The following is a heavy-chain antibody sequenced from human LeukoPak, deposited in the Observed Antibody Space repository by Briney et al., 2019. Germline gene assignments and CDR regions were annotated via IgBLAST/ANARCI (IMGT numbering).Heavy chain of an antibody. J-gene: IGHJ4*02. D-gene: IGHD4-11*01. V-gene: IGHV1-2*02. Sequence: ASVKVSRKTSGYTFTDYYIHWVRQAPGQGLEWMGWINPNSGETNSAQKFQGRVTMTGDTSISTAYMEPRRVTSDDTAVYYCARDRDYSNTERGFDYWGQGTLVTVSS. CDR3: ARDRDYSNTERGFDY. CDR2: INPNSGET. CDR1: GYTFTDYY.